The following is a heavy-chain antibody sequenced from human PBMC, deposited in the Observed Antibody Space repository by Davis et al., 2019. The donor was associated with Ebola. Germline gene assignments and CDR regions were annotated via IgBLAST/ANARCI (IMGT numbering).Heavy chain of an antibody. J-gene: IGHJ5*02. CDR3: ARERGMVQGVIMGDIWFDP. D-gene: IGHD3-10*01. Sequence: ASVKVSCKASGYTFTSYGISWVRQAPGQGLEWMGWISAYNGNTNYAQKLQGRVTMTTDTSTSTACMELRSLRSDDTAVYYCARERGMVQGVIMGDIWFDPWGQGTLVTVSS. CDR1: GYTFTSYG. V-gene: IGHV1-18*01. CDR2: ISAYNGNT.